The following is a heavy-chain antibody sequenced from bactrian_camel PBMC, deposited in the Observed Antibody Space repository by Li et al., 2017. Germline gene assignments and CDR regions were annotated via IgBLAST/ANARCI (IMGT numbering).Heavy chain of an antibody. D-gene: IGHD7*01. CDR1: GNTYSLNC. Sequence: HVQLVESGGGTAQPGRSLRLSCAASGNTYSLNCLGWFRQTPGKEREQVAVFIYTFGRSTRYADSVKGRFAISQDATNTVHLQMNNLKAEDTAIYYCAADVGMMSGDCRPNYWGQETQVTVS. CDR3: AADVGMMSGDCRPNY. V-gene: IGHV3S53*01. CDR2: YTFGRST. J-gene: IGHJ4*01.